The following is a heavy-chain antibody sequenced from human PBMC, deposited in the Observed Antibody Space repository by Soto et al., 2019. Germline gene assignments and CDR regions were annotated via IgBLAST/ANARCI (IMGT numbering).Heavy chain of an antibody. J-gene: IGHJ5*02. D-gene: IGHD2-2*02. CDR1: GGSISSYY. CDR3: ARGYCSSTICYIWDNWFDP. CDR2: IYYSGRT. Sequence: QVQLQESGPGLVKPSETLSLTCTVSGGSISSYYWSWIRQPPGKGLEWIGYIYYSGRTNYNPSLKTPATISGHTSKNHFSLNLSPVTAADTAVYYCARGYCSSTICYIWDNWFDPWGQGTLVTVSS. V-gene: IGHV4-59*01.